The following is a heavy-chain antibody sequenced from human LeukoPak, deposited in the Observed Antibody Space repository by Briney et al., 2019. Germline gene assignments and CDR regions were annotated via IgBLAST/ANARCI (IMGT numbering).Heavy chain of an antibody. CDR1: GFTFSSYS. Sequence: GSLRLSCAASGFTFSSYSMNWVRQPPGKGLEWIGEINHSGSTNYNPSLKSRVTISVDTSKNQFSLKLSSVTAADTAVYYCARGGSYYLDFDYWGQGTLVTVSS. CDR2: INHSGST. V-gene: IGHV4-34*01. J-gene: IGHJ4*02. D-gene: IGHD1-26*01. CDR3: ARGGSYYLDFDY.